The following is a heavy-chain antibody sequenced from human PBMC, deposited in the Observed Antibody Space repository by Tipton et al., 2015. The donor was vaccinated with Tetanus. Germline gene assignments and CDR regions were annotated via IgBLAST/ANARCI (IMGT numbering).Heavy chain of an antibody. CDR3: ARGTFHAFDF. D-gene: IGHD2/OR15-2a*01. J-gene: IGHJ4*02. CDR1: GGSISGSPYF. CDR2: VYYSGST. V-gene: IGHV4-31*03. Sequence: TLSLTCTVSGGSISGSPYFWNWIRHQPGKGLEWIGYVYYSGSTFYNPSLESRVTISVDTSKNQFSLNLTSVTAADTAMYYCARGTFHAFDFWGQGVQVTVSS.